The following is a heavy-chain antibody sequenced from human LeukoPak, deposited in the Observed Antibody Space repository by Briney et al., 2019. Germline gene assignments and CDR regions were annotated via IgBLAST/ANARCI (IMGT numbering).Heavy chain of an antibody. Sequence: SETLSLTCTVSGYSLSSGYYWGWIRQPPGKGLEWIGSIYHSGSTYYNPSLKSRVTISVDTSKNQFSLKLSSVTAADTAVYYCARVGRIFGVVTVDYWGQGALVTVSS. D-gene: IGHD3-3*01. V-gene: IGHV4-38-2*02. CDR1: GYSLSSGYY. CDR2: IYHSGST. CDR3: ARVGRIFGVVTVDY. J-gene: IGHJ4*02.